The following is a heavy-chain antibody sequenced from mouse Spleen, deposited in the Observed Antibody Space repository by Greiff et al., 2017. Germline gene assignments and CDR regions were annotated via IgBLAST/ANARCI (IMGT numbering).Heavy chain of an antibody. CDR3: ARRGGSSYDYFDY. CDR1: GYTFTDYY. CDR2: INPYNGGT. J-gene: IGHJ2*01. V-gene: IGHV1-19*01. Sequence: VQLQQSGPVLVKPGASVKMSCKASGYTFTDYYMNWVKQSHGKSLEWIGVINPYNGGTSYNQKFKGKATLTVDKSSSTAYMELNSLTSEDSAVYYCARRGGSSYDYFDYWGQGTTLTVSS. D-gene: IGHD1-1*01.